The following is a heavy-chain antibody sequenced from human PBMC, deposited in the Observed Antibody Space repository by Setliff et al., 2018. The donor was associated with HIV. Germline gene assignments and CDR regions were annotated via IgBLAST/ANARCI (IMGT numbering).Heavy chain of an antibody. V-gene: IGHV7-4-1*02. Sequence: ASVKVSCKASGYTFTNYAMNWVRQAPGQGLECMGWINTNTGNPTYAQGFTGRFVFSLDTSVSTAFLQISSLQAEDTAVYYCARAPPRITIFGVVVSSDYYNYYMDVWGKGTTVTVSS. J-gene: IGHJ6*03. CDR3: ARAPPRITIFGVVVSSDYYNYYMDV. CDR2: INTNTGNP. D-gene: IGHD3-3*01. CDR1: GYTFTNYA.